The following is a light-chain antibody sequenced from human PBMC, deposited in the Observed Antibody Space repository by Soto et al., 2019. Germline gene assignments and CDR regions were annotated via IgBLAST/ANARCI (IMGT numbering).Light chain of an antibody. J-gene: IGKJ1*01. CDR2: DAS. V-gene: IGKV3-11*01. CDR1: QSVSSY. Sequence: EIVLTQSPATLSLSPGERATLSCRASQSVSSYLAWYQQKPGQVPRLVIYDASNRATGIPGRFSGSGSGTDFTLTISSLETEDFGVYYCQQRSSWPRTFGQGTEVEIK. CDR3: QQRSSWPRT.